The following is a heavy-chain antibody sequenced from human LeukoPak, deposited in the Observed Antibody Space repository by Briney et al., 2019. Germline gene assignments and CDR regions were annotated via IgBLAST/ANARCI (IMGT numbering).Heavy chain of an antibody. CDR1: GYTFTGYG. J-gene: IGHJ5*02. CDR2: ISAYNGNT. V-gene: IGHV1-18*01. Sequence: ASVKVSCTASGYTFTGYGISWARQAPGQGLEWMGWISAYNGNTNYAQKLQGRVTMTTDTSTSTAYMELRSLRSEDTAVYYCATVVGYSGSYEGWFDPWGQGTLVTVSS. D-gene: IGHD1-26*01. CDR3: ATVVGYSGSYEGWFDP.